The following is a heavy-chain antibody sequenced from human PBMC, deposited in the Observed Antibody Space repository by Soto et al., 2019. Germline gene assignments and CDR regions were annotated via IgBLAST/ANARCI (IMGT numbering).Heavy chain of an antibody. Sequence: RASVKVSCKASGYTFTGYYMHWLRQAPGQGLEWMGWINPNSGGTNYAQKFQGRVTMTRDTSISTAYMELSRLRSDDTAVYYCATLAAAGPPVGYWGQGTLVTVSS. D-gene: IGHD6-13*01. V-gene: IGHV1-2*02. CDR2: INPNSGGT. J-gene: IGHJ4*02. CDR1: GYTFTGYY. CDR3: ATLAAAGPPVGY.